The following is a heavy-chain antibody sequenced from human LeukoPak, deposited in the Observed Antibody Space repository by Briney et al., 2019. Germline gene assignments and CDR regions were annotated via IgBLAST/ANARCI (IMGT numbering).Heavy chain of an antibody. CDR2: IWYDGSNK. Sequence: PGGSLRLSCAASGFTLRSYGMHWVRQAPGKGLEWVAVIWYDGSNKYYADSVKGRFTISRDNSENPLYLQMNRLRAEDTALYYCASDGIAVDRGIGYFDYWGQGTLVTVSS. V-gene: IGHV3-33*01. CDR3: ASDGIAVDRGIGYFDY. D-gene: IGHD6-13*01. J-gene: IGHJ4*02. CDR1: GFTLRSYG.